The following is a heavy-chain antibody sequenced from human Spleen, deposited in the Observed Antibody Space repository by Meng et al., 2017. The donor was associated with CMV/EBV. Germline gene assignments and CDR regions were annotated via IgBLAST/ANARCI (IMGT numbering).Heavy chain of an antibody. Sequence: GESLKISCAASGFTFSSYAMSWVRQAPGKGLEWVSAISGSGGSTYYADSVKGRFTISRDNSKNTLYLQMNSLRAEDTAVYYCAKDSPPTGRPGTLDYWGQGTLVTVSS. V-gene: IGHV3-23*01. CDR3: AKDSPPTGRPGTLDY. CDR1: GFTFSSYA. J-gene: IGHJ4*02. D-gene: IGHD3-10*01. CDR2: ISGSGGST.